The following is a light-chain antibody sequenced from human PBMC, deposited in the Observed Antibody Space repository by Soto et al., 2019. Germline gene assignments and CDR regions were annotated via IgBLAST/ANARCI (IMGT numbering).Light chain of an antibody. Sequence: QSVATQPPSASGTPGQRVTISCSGSSSNIGSNTVNWYQQLPGTAPKLLIYSNNQRPSGVPDRFSGSKSGTSASLAISGLQSEDEADYYCATWDDSLSGRVFGGGTKLTVL. CDR2: SNN. J-gene: IGLJ3*02. V-gene: IGLV1-44*01. CDR1: SSNIGSNT. CDR3: ATWDDSLSGRV.